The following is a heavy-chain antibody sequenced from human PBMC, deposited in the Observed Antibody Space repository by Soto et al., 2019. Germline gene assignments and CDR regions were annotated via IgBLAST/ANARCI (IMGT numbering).Heavy chain of an antibody. CDR1: GGSFSGYY. CDR2: INHSGST. Sequence: PSETLSLTCAVYGGSFSGYYWSWIRQPPGKGLEWIGEINHSGSTNYNPSLKSRVTISVDTSKNQFSLKLSSVTAADTAVYYCARGRDRPGNYDYWGQGTLVTVSS. D-gene: IGHD3-22*01. CDR3: ARGRDRPGNYDY. V-gene: IGHV4-34*01. J-gene: IGHJ4*02.